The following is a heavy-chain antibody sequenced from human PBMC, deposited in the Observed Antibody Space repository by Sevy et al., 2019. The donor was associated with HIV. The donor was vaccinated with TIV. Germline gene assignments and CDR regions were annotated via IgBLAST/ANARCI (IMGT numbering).Heavy chain of an antibody. Sequence: GGPLRLSCAASGFTFSNAWMNWVRQAPGKGLEWVGRIKSKTDGGTTDYAAPVKGRFTISRDDSKNTLYLQMNSLKTEDTAVYYCTTGLYPPLLLWFGELSAWGQGTLVTVSS. CDR1: GFTFSNAW. CDR2: IKSKTDGGTT. D-gene: IGHD3-10*01. V-gene: IGHV3-15*07. J-gene: IGHJ5*02. CDR3: TTGLYPPLLLWFGELSA.